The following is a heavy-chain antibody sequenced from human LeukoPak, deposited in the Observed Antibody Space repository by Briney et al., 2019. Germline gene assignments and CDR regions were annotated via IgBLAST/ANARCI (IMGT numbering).Heavy chain of an antibody. J-gene: IGHJ4*02. Sequence: PGGSLRLSCAASGFTFSTFSMHWVRQAPGKGLEWVAFIWYDGSNKYYADSVKGRFTISRDNSKNTLYLQVNSLRAEDTAVYYCAKDERGYYDSSGYLGAIDYWGQGSLVTVSS. CDR2: IWYDGSNK. V-gene: IGHV3-30*02. D-gene: IGHD3-22*01. CDR1: GFTFSTFS. CDR3: AKDERGYYDSSGYLGAIDY.